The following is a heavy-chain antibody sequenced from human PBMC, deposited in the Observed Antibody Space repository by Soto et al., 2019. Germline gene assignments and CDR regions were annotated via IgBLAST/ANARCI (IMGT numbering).Heavy chain of an antibody. Sequence: EVQLLESGGGLVQPGGSLRLSCAASGFTFSSYAMSWVRQAPGKGLEWVSAISGSGGSTYYADSVKGRFTISRDNSKNTLYLQMNSLRAEDTAVYYCAKTVGYSSSSRCWFEHWGQGTLVTVSS. D-gene: IGHD6-6*01. J-gene: IGHJ5*02. CDR3: AKTVGYSSSSRCWFEH. V-gene: IGHV3-23*01. CDR2: ISGSGGST. CDR1: GFTFSSYA.